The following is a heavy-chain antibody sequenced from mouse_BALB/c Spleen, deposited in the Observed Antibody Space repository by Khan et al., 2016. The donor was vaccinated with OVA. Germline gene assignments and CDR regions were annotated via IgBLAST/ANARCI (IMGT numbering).Heavy chain of an antibody. CDR3: TRDNDYGRSGDAFAY. CDR2: VNTYYGNA. J-gene: IGHJ3*01. D-gene: IGHD1-1*01. Sequence: QMQLEQSGADLVRPGVSVKLSCKASGYTFTDYCIHWVKQSHAQSLEWIGVVNTYYGNATYNQMFKGKATMTVDKSSTTAYIELSRLTSEDSAGDFGTRDNDYGRSGDAFAYWGQGTLVTVSA. CDR1: GYTFTDYC. V-gene: IGHV1S137*01.